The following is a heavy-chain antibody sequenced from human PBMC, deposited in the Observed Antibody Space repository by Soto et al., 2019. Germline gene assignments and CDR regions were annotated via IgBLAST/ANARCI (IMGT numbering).Heavy chain of an antibody. CDR2: ISPNNGST. CDR1: GYTFTSYG. CDR3: ARRTVAGQSRSQFDP. Sequence: ASVKVSCKASGYTFTSYGISWVRQAPGQGLEWMGWISPNNGSTYYAQKFQGRITMSTDTSTNTVYMELSSLRSEDTAIYYCARRTVAGQSRSQFDPWGQGTLVTVSS. D-gene: IGHD6-19*01. V-gene: IGHV1-18*01. J-gene: IGHJ5*02.